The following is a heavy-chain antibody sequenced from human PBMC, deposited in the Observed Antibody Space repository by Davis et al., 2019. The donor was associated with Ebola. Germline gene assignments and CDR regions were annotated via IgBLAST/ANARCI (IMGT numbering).Heavy chain of an antibody. CDR3: AKGRTGGIIYGLDV. J-gene: IGHJ6*04. D-gene: IGHD1-1*01. V-gene: IGHV3-30*18. Sequence: GESLKISCAASGFTFSSYGMHWVRQAPGKGLEWVAVISYDGSNKYYADSVKGRFTISRDNSKNTLYLQMNSLKAADTAVYSCAKGRTGGIIYGLDVWGKGTTVIVSS. CDR1: GFTFSSYG. CDR2: ISYDGSNK.